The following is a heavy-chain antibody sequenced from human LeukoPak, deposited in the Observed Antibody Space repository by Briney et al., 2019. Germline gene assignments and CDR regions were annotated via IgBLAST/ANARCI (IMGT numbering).Heavy chain of an antibody. D-gene: IGHD1-26*01. CDR1: GGSISSYY. CDR3: ARENIVSYREFDG. J-gene: IGHJ1*01. Sequence: SETLSLTCSVSGGSISSYYWSWIRQPAGKGLEWIGRIYTSGSTNYNASLKSRVSMSVDTSKNQFSLKLSSVTAADTAVFCCARENIVSYREFDGCGQGTLVTVSS. CDR2: IYTSGST. V-gene: IGHV4-4*07.